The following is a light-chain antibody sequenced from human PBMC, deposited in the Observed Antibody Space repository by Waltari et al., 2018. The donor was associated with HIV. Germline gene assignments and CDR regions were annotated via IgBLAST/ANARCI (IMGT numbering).Light chain of an antibody. CDR1: SSNIGAGYD. V-gene: IGLV1-40*01. CDR3: QSYDNSLSGHWG. CDR2: VNT. J-gene: IGLJ3*02. Sequence: QSALTQPPSVSGAPGQRVTISCTGSSSNIGAGYDVHWYQQLPGTAPKLLIYVNTNRPSGFPDRFSGSKSGTSASLAITGLQTEDEGTYYCQSYDNSLSGHWGFGGGTKLTVL.